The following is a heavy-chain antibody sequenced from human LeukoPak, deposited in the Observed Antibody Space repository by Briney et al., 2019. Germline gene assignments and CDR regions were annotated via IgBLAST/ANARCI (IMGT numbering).Heavy chain of an antibody. D-gene: IGHD3-9*01. CDR3: ARVGDDILTGYSQFRVRGYYYYGMDV. J-gene: IGHJ6*02. CDR2: IKQDGSEK. Sequence: GGSLRLSCAASGFTFSSYWMSWVRQAPGKGLEWVANIKQDGSEKYYVDSVKGRFTISRDNAKNSLYLQMNSLRAEDTAVYYCARVGDDILTGYSQFRVRGYYYYGMDVWGQGTTVTVSS. CDR1: GFTFSSYW. V-gene: IGHV3-7*01.